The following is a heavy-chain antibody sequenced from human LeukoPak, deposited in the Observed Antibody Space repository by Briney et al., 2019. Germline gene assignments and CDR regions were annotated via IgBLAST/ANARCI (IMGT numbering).Heavy chain of an antibody. V-gene: IGHV3-23*01. CDR2: IIGSGDTT. D-gene: IGHD3-16*01. CDR3: AKVTGGDMITYGGLDY. J-gene: IGHJ4*01. CDR1: GFTFSGYA. Sequence: PGGSLRLSCAASGFTFSGYAMGWVRQAPGKGLEWVSAIIGSGDTTYYAASVKGRLTISRDNSKNTLYLQMNSLRAEDTAVYYCAKVTGGDMITYGGLDYWGQEPWSPSP.